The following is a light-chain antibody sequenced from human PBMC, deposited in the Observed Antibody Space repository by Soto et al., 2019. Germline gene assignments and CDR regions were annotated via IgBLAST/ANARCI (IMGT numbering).Light chain of an antibody. Sequence: EIVMTQSPATLSVSPGERATLSCRASQSVDNKLAWYQLTPGQAPRLLIYGASTRATGIPARFSGGGSGTEFPLTISSLQSEDFAFYYCKHYNGWVKPFGRGTKLEI. J-gene: IGKJ2*01. CDR2: GAS. CDR3: KHYNGWVKP. CDR1: QSVDNK. V-gene: IGKV3D-15*01.